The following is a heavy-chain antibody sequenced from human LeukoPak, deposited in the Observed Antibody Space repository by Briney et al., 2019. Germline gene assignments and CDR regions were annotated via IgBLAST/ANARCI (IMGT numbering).Heavy chain of an antibody. D-gene: IGHD6-13*01. CDR3: ARARPRYSSSWYSDYFDY. CDR2: IYHSGST. V-gene: IGHV4-4*02. Sequence: SETLSLTCAVSGGSISSSNWWSWVRQPPGKGLEWIGEIYHSGSTNYNPSLKSRVTISVDKSKNQFSLKLSSVTAADTAVYYCARARPRYSSSWYSDYFDYWGQGTPVTVSS. CDR1: GGSISSSNW. J-gene: IGHJ4*02.